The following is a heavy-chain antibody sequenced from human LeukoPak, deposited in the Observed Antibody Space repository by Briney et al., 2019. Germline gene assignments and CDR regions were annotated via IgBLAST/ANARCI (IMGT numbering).Heavy chain of an antibody. J-gene: IGHJ4*02. Sequence: SEALSLTCTVSGVSMDDYFWNWIRQTPGKGLEWIGYTHHRGNTNYNSSLASRVTISLDTSNRQFSLRLTSVTAADTAVYYCARQVAARPGVFDYWGQGTLVTVSS. V-gene: IGHV4-59*08. CDR3: ARQVAARPGVFDY. CDR2: THHRGNT. CDR1: GVSMDDYF. D-gene: IGHD6-6*01.